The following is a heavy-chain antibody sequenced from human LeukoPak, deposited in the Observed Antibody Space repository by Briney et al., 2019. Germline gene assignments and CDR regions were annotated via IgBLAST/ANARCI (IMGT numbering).Heavy chain of an antibody. J-gene: IGHJ4*02. D-gene: IGHD3-3*01. CDR2: INHSGST. V-gene: IGHV4-34*01. CDR1: GGSFSGYY. Sequence: PSETLSLTCAVYGGSFSGYYWSWIRQPPGKGLEWIGEINHSGSTNYNPFLKSRVTISVDTSKNQFSLKLSSVTAADTAVYYCARSRRITIFGVVIAFDYWGQGTLVTVSS. CDR3: ARSRRITIFGVVIAFDY.